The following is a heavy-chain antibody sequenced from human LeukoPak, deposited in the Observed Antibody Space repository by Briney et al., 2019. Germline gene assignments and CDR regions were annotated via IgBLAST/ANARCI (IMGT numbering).Heavy chain of an antibody. CDR1: GFTFSSYW. CDR3: ARGGPYYYDNSGSYYFDY. J-gene: IGHJ4*02. CDR2: INSEDSIT. D-gene: IGHD3-22*01. V-gene: IGHV3-74*01. Sequence: GGSLRLSCAASGFTFSSYWMHWVRQAPGKGLVWVSHINSEDSITKYADSVKGRFTISRDNVKNTLYLQMNSLRAEDTAVYYCARGGPYYYDNSGSYYFDYWGQGALVTVSS.